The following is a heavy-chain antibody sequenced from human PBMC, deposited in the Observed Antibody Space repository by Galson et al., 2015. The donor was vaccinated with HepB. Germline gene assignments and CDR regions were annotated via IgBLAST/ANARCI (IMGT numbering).Heavy chain of an antibody. V-gene: IGHV3-33*01. J-gene: IGHJ4*02. Sequence: SLRLSCAASGFTFSRYSMHWVRQAPGKGLEWVAVIWFDGSNKYYAESVKGRFTISRDNSKDTLYLQMNGLRAEDTAVYYCARSQRFLESLDYWGQGTLVTVSS. CDR1: GFTFSRYS. CDR2: IWFDGSNK. CDR3: ARSQRFLESLDY. D-gene: IGHD3-3*01.